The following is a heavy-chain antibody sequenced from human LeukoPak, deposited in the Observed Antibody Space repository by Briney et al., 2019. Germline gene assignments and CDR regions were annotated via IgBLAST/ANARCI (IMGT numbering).Heavy chain of an antibody. CDR2: IYPGDSDT. V-gene: IGHV5-51*01. Sequence: GESLQISCKGSGYSFTSYWIGWVRQMPGKGLEWMGIIYPGDSDTRYSPSFQGRATISADKSISIAYLQWSSLKASDTAIYYCARRGESFEWFGPWGQGTLVTVSS. CDR1: GYSFTSYW. D-gene: IGHD2-21*01. CDR3: ARRGESFEWFGP. J-gene: IGHJ5*02.